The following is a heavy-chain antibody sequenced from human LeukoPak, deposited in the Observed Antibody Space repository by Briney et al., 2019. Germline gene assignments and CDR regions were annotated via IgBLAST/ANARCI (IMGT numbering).Heavy chain of an antibody. CDR3: ARLLNGGQQLDSLDY. CDR1: EYSFTSCW. CDR2: IYPGDSDT. J-gene: IGHJ4*02. Sequence: GESLKISCKGSEYSFTSCWIGWVRQMPGKGLEWMGIIYPGDSDTRYSPSFQGQVTISADKSISTAYLQWSSLKASDTAMYYCARLLNGGQQLDSLDYWGQGTLVTVSS. D-gene: IGHD6-13*01. V-gene: IGHV5-51*01.